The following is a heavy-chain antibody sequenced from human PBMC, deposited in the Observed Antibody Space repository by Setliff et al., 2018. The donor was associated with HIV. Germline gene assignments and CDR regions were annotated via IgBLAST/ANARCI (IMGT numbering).Heavy chain of an antibody. CDR3: ARDPGYKSTWYGVFDI. D-gene: IGHD6-13*01. CDR2: INPNSGGT. CDR1: GYTFSDYY. J-gene: IGHJ3*02. V-gene: IGHV1-2*02. Sequence: GASVKVSCKASGYTFSDYYMHWVRQAPGQGLEWMGWINPNSGGTNYAQKFQGRVNMTRDTSISTTYMELSGLRSDDTAVYYCARDPGYKSTWYGVFDIWGQGTMVTVSS.